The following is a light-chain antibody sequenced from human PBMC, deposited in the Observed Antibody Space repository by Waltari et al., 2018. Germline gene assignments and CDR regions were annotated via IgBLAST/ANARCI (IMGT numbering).Light chain of an antibody. CDR2: RND. CDR3: ASWDDSLNGRWE. Sequence: QSVLTQPPSASGTPGQRVTISCSGSSSNIGSNVVNWYQQVPGTTPKLLIYRNDQRPSGVPDRFSGSKSGTSASLASSGLRPEDEAEYYCASWDDSLNGRWEFGGGTKVTVL. J-gene: IGLJ3*02. CDR1: SSNIGSNV. V-gene: IGLV1-44*01.